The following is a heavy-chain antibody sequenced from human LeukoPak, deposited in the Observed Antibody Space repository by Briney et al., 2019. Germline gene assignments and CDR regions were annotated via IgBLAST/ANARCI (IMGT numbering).Heavy chain of an antibody. Sequence: GGSLRLSCAASGFTFRIYNMHWVRQAPGKGLEWVAVITYDGSNKYYSDSVRGRFTISRDNSKKTLYLQMNSLRAEDTAVYYCASNSGYEKGYWGQGTLATVSS. J-gene: IGHJ4*02. CDR1: GFTFRIYN. CDR2: ITYDGSNK. V-gene: IGHV3-30*03. D-gene: IGHD5-12*01. CDR3: ASNSGYEKGY.